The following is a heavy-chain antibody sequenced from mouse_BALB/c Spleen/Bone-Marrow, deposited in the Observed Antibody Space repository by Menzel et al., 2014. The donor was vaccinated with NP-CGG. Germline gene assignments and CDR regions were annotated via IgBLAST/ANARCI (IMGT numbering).Heavy chain of an antibody. Sequence: EVQLVESGPSLVKPSQPLSLTCSVTGDSITSGYWNWIRKFPGNKLEYMGYISYSGSTYYNPSLKSRISITRDTSKNQYYLQLNSVTTEDTATYYCARIYYDSHWYFDVWGAGTTVTVSS. CDR1: GDSITSGY. CDR2: ISYSGST. CDR3: ARIYYDSHWYFDV. J-gene: IGHJ1*01. V-gene: IGHV3-8*02. D-gene: IGHD2-4*01.